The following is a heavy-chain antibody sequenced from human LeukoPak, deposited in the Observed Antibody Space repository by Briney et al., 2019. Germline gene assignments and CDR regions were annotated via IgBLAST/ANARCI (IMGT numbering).Heavy chain of an antibody. D-gene: IGHD6-6*01. CDR3: ARDGTSYSSSSNPYYYYYYMDV. Sequence: ASVKVSCKASGYTFTSYGISWVRQAPGQGLEWMGWISAYNGNTNYAQKLQGRVTMTTDTSTSTAYMELRSLRSDDTAVYYCARDGTSYSSSSNPYYYYYYMDVWGKGTTVTVSS. CDR2: ISAYNGNT. J-gene: IGHJ6*03. V-gene: IGHV1-18*01. CDR1: GYTFTSYG.